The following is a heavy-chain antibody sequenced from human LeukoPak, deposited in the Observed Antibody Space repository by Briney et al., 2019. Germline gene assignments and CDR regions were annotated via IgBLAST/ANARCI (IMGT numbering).Heavy chain of an antibody. Sequence: GASVTVSCKASGGTFSSYAISWVRQAPRQGLEWMGGIIPIFGTANYAQKFQGRVTIAADESTSTAYMELSSLRSEDTAVYYCARATYGDAFDIWGQGTMVTVSS. V-gene: IGHV1-69*13. CDR2: IIPIFGTA. CDR1: GGTFSSYA. CDR3: ARATYGDAFDI. D-gene: IGHD1-1*01. J-gene: IGHJ3*02.